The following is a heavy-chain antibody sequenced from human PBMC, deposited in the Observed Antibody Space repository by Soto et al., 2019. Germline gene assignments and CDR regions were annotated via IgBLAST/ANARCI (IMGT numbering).Heavy chain of an antibody. CDR1: GFTFSSYG. CDR3: SGSNYTFHYVMDV. D-gene: IGHD4-4*01. V-gene: IGHV3-33*01. J-gene: IGHJ6*04. Sequence: GGSLRLSCAASGFTFSSYGMHWVRQAPGKGLEWVAVIWYDGSNKYYADSVKGRFTISRDNSKNTLYLQMNSLRAEDTAVYYFSGSNYTFHYVMDVWGKGTTVTVSS. CDR2: IWYDGSNK.